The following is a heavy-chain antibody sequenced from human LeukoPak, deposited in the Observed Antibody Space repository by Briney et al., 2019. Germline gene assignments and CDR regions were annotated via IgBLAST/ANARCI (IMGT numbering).Heavy chain of an antibody. CDR3: AKDIVASMGDYYAMDV. CDR1: GFTFSSYW. V-gene: IGHV3-74*01. Sequence: GGSLRLSCAASGFTFSSYWMHWVRQAPGKGLVWVSRINSDGSSTSYADPVKGRFTISRDNAKNTLYLQMDSLRAEDTAVYYCAKDIVASMGDYYAMDVWGKGTTVTVSS. D-gene: IGHD5-12*01. J-gene: IGHJ6*04. CDR2: INSDGSST.